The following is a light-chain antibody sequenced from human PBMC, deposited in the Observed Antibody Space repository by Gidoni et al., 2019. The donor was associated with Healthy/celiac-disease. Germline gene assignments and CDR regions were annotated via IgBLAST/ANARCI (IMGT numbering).Light chain of an antibody. CDR2: GSS. J-gene: IGKJ4*01. Sequence: EIVLTQSPGTLSLSPGERATLYCRASQSVSSSYLAWYLQKPGQAPRLLIYGSSSRATGIPDRFRVSGSGTDCTLTISRLEPEDFAVDYCQQYGSSPLLTFGGGTKVEIK. CDR1: QSVSSSY. V-gene: IGKV3-20*01. CDR3: QQYGSSPLLT.